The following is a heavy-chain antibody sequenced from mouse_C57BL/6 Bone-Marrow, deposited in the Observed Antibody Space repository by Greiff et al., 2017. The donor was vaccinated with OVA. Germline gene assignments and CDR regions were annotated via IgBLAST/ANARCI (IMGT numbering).Heavy chain of an antibody. V-gene: IGHV6-6*01. CDR3: TLSTMVTTWSDY. CDR2: IRNKANNHAT. Sequence: EVQVVESGGGLVQPGGSMKLSCAASGFTFSDAWMDWVRQSPEKGLEWVAEIRNKANNHATYYAESVKGRFTISRDDSKSSVYLQMNSLRAEDTGIYYCTLSTMVTTWSDYWGQGTTLTVSA. J-gene: IGHJ2*01. D-gene: IGHD2-2*01. CDR1: GFTFSDAW.